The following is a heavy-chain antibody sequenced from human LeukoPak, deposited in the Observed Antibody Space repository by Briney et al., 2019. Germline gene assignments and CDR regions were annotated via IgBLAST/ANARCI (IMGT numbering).Heavy chain of an antibody. CDR3: ARGLEGYCSSTTCYKLDAFDI. CDR1: GFTFSNAW. J-gene: IGHJ3*02. D-gene: IGHD2-2*02. Sequence: GGSLRLSCAASGFTFSNAWMSWVRQAPGKGLEWVSSISSSSSYIYYADSVKGRFTISRDNAKNSLYLQMNSLRAEDTAVYYCARGLEGYCSSTTCYKLDAFDIWGQGTMVTVSS. CDR2: ISSSSSYI. V-gene: IGHV3-21*01.